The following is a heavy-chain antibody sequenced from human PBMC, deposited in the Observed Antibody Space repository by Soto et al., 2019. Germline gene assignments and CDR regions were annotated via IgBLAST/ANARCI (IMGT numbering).Heavy chain of an antibody. Sequence: SETLSLTCSVSGGSVSSNIYYWTWIRQHPGKGPEWIGHIYYSGSTYYNPSLKSRVTISLDMSKNQFSLKLTSVSAADTAVYYCARGYDYDSGGYVLDYWGQGTLVTV. D-gene: IGHD3-22*01. J-gene: IGHJ4*02. CDR1: GGSVSSNIYY. V-gene: IGHV4-31*03. CDR2: IYYSGST. CDR3: ARGYDYDSGGYVLDY.